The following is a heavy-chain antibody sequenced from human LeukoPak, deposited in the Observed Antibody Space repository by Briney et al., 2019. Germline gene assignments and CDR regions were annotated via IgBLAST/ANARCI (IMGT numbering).Heavy chain of an antibody. Sequence: ASVKVSCKVSGYTLTELSMHLVRQAPGKGLEWMGGFDPEDGETIYAQKFQGRVTMTEDTSTDTAYMELSSLRSEDTAVYYCATLKPPGLRTTYLDYWGQGTLVTVSS. CDR1: GYTLTELS. CDR3: ATLKPPGLRTTYLDY. V-gene: IGHV1-24*01. D-gene: IGHD1-7*01. CDR2: FDPEDGET. J-gene: IGHJ4*02.